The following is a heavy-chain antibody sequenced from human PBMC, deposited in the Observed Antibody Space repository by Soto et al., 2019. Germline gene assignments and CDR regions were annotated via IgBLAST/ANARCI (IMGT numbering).Heavy chain of an antibody. CDR1: GGSISSYY. CDR2: IYYSGST. Sequence: SETLSLTCTVSGGSISSYYWSWIRQPPGKGLEWIGYIYYSGSTNYNPSLKSRVTISVDTSKNQFSLKLSSVTAADTAVYYCASNYYDFLTGFSPFDYWGQGTLVTVSS. D-gene: IGHD3-9*01. V-gene: IGHV4-59*08. J-gene: IGHJ4*02. CDR3: ASNYYDFLTGFSPFDY.